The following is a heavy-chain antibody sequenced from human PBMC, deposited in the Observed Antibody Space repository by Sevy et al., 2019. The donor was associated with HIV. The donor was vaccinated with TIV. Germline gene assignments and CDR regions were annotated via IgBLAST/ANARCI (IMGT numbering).Heavy chain of an antibody. CDR2: IIPIFRTP. D-gene: IGHD6-13*01. CDR3: ARAHSSSWSYNFYYDMDV. V-gene: IGHV1-69*13. CDR1: GGSFSSYA. Sequence: ASVKVSCKASGGSFSSYAISWVRQAPGQGLEWMGGIIPIFRTPNYAQRFQGRVTITADESTNKAYMELSSLTSDDTAVYYCARAHSSSWSYNFYYDMDVWGQGTTVTVSS. J-gene: IGHJ6*02.